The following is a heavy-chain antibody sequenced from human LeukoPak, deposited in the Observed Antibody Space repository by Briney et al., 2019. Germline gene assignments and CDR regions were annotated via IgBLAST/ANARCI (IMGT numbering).Heavy chain of an antibody. CDR1: GFTFNTYW. CDR2: IKQDGSEK. Sequence: PGGSLRLSCAASGFTFNTYWMTWVRQAPGKGLEWVANIKQDGSEKYYVDSVKGRFTVSRDNAKNSLYLQMNSLRAEDTAVYYCARVPYSSSGAYYYYYMDVWGKGTTVTVSS. CDR3: ARVPYSSSGAYYYYYMDV. J-gene: IGHJ6*03. D-gene: IGHD6-13*01. V-gene: IGHV3-7*01.